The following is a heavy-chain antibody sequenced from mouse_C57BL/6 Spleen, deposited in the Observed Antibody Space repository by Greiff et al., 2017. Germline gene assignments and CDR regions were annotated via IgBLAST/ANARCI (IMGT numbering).Heavy chain of an antibody. CDR3: AIITTVVATTSYFDY. D-gene: IGHD1-1*01. Sequence: EVQLQESGPGLVKPSQSLSLTCSVTGYSITSGYYWNWIRQFPGNKLEWMGYISYDGSNNYNPSLKNRISITRDTSKNQFFLKLNSVTTEDTATYYCAIITTVVATTSYFDYWGQGTTLTVSS. V-gene: IGHV3-6*01. CDR1: GYSITSGYY. CDR2: ISYDGSN. J-gene: IGHJ2*01.